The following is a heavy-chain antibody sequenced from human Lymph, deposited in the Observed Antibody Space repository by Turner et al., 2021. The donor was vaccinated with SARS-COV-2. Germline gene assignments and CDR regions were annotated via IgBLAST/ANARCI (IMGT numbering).Heavy chain of an antibody. J-gene: IGHJ4*02. D-gene: IGHD1-26*01. CDR3: AREGVVGATSGLDY. CDR1: GFTFSSHG. CDR2: IWYDGSNK. Sequence: QVQLVESGGGVVQPGRSLRLSCAASGFTFSSHGMHWVRQAPGKGLEWVAFIWYDGSNKYHADSVKGRFTISRDNSKNTLYLQMNSLRAEETAVYYCAREGVVGATSGLDYWGQGTLVTVSS. V-gene: IGHV3-33*01.